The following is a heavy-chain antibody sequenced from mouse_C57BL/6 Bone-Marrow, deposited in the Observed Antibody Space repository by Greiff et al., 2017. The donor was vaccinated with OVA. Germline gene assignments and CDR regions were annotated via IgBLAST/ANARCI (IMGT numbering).Heavy chain of an antibody. CDR1: GYAFTNYL. D-gene: IGHD2-5*01. CDR3: ARSHYYSNYDWFAY. J-gene: IGHJ3*01. CDR2: INPGSGGT. V-gene: IGHV1-54*01. Sequence: QVQLQQSGAELVRPGTSVKVSCKASGYAFTNYLIEWVKLRPGQGLEWIGVINPGSGGTNYNEKFKGKATLTADKSSSTAYMQLSSLTSEDSAVYFCARSHYYSNYDWFAYWGQGTLVTVSA.